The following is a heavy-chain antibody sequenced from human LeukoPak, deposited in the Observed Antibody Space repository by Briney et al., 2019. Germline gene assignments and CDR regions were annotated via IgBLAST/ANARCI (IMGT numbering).Heavy chain of an antibody. J-gene: IGHJ6*03. D-gene: IGHD4-11*01. CDR3: ARGDTVTTNYYYYYMDV. CDR2: ISSSSSTI. V-gene: IGHV3-48*01. Sequence: PGGSLRLSCAASGFTFSSHSMNWVRQAPGKGLEWVSYISSSSSTIYYADSVRGRFTISRDNAKSSLYLQMNSLRAEDTAVYYCARGDTVTTNYYYYYMDVWGRGTTVTVSS. CDR1: GFTFSSHS.